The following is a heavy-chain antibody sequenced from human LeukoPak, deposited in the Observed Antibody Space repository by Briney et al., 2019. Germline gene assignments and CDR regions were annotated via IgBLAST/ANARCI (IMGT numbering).Heavy chain of an antibody. J-gene: IGHJ6*02. CDR2: ISGSGGST. Sequence: SGGSLRLSCAASGFTFSSYAMSWVRQAPGKGLEWVSAISGSGGSTYYADSVKGRFTISRDNSKNTLYLQMNSLRAEDTAVYYCAKYSIVVVPAGSMDVWGQGTTVTVSS. CDR3: AKYSIVVVPAGSMDV. D-gene: IGHD2-2*01. CDR1: GFTFSSYA. V-gene: IGHV3-23*01.